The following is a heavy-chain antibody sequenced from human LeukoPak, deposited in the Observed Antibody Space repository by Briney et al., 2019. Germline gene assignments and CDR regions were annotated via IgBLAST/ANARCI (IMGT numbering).Heavy chain of an antibody. V-gene: IGHV4-39*01. J-gene: IGHJ3*01. CDR2: FDYNAVS. CDR3: AGDSPTAGLYAFDV. Sequence: SETLSLTCTVSRGPIRTSSFYWGWIRQPPGKGLEWVVTFDYNAVSTYTPSLKNRLTISVDTTKSIFSLRLRSVTATDTAMYFWAGDSPTAGLYAFDVWGQGTMVTVSS. CDR1: RGPIRTSSFY. D-gene: IGHD4-11*01.